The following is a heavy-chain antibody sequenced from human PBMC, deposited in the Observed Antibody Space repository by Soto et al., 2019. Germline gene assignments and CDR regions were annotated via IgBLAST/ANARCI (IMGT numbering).Heavy chain of an antibody. V-gene: IGHV1-69*01. CDR3: ARGEKYYYDSSGYYDY. Sequence: QVPLVQSGAEVKKPGSSVKVSCKASGGTFSSYAISWVRQAPGQGLEWMGGIIPIFGTANYAQKFQGRVTITADESTSTAYMELSSLRSEDTAVYYCARGEKYYYDSSGYYDYWGQGTLVTVSS. CDR2: IIPIFGTA. CDR1: GGTFSSYA. D-gene: IGHD3-22*01. J-gene: IGHJ4*02.